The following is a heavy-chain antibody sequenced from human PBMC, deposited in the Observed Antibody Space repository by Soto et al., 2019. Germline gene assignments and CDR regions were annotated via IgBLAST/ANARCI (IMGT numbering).Heavy chain of an antibody. V-gene: IGHV2-5*02. CDR2: IYWDDDK. Sequence: QITLKESGPTLVKPTQTLTLTCTFSGFSLSTSGVGVGWIRQPPGKALEWLALIYWDDDKRYSPSLKSRLTITKDTSKNQVVLTMTNMDPVDTATYYCAHTYSNYDFWSGYYSLFYFDYWGQGTLVTVSS. CDR1: GFSLSTSGVG. J-gene: IGHJ4*02. CDR3: AHTYSNYDFWSGYYSLFYFDY. D-gene: IGHD3-3*01.